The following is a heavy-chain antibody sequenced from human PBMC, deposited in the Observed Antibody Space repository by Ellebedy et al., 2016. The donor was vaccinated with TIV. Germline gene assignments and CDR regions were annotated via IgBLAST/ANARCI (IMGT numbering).Heavy chain of an antibody. CDR2: IGGSGHTT. CDR1: GFTFSRYA. V-gene: IGHV3-23*01. J-gene: IGHJ4*02. CDR3: AKDPITIFGVVWIY. Sequence: LSLTCAASGFTFSRYAMSWVRQAPGKGLEWVSAIGGSGHTTDYTDSVKGRFTISRDNSKNTLSLQMNNLRAEDTAVYYCAKDPITIFGVVWIYWGQGTLVTVSS. D-gene: IGHD3-3*01.